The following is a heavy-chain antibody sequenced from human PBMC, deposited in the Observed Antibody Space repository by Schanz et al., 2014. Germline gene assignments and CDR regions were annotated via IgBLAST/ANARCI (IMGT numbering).Heavy chain of an antibody. Sequence: QVQLVQSGAEVKKPGSSVKVSCKASGGTFSSYTISWMRQAPGQGLEWMGKIIPVLNIATYAQRFQGRVSITADTSTNTAYMELSSLTSEDTAVHYCARGPIPIQGVPMDFWGLGTLVTVSS. D-gene: IGHD3-10*01. CDR3: ARGPIPIQGVPMDF. CDR2: IIPVLNIA. CDR1: GGTFSSYT. V-gene: IGHV1-69*02. J-gene: IGHJ4*02.